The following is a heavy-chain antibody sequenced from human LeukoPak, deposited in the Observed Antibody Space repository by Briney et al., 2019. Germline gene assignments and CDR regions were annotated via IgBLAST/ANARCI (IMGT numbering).Heavy chain of an antibody. V-gene: IGHV1-18*01. CDR1: GYTFTSYG. CDR3: ARDLGRDYDFWSGYYTQHYFDY. CDR2: ISAYNGNT. J-gene: IGHJ4*02. Sequence: ASVKFSCKASGYTFTSYGISWVRQAPGQGLEWMGWISAYNGNTNYAQKLQGRVTMTTDTSTSTAYMELRSLRSDDTAVYYCARDLGRDYDFWSGYYTQHYFDYWGQGTLVTVSS. D-gene: IGHD3-3*01.